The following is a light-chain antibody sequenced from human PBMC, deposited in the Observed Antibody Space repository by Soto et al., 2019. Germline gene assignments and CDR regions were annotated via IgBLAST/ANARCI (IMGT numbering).Light chain of an antibody. Sequence: ENVLKQSARTLSLSPGERATLSCRASQSVSNSLAWYQQKPGQPPRLLIYDVSNRATGIPARFSGSGSGTDFTLTITSLEPEDFAVYFCHQRYNWPRVTFGQGTRLAI. CDR3: HQRYNWPRVT. CDR2: DVS. V-gene: IGKV3-11*01. CDR1: QSVSNS. J-gene: IGKJ5*01.